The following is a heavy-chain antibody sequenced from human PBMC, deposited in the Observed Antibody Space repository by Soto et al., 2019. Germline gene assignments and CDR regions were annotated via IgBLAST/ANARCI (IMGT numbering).Heavy chain of an antibody. Sequence: PGGSLGLSCAASGFVYSTYAMHWVRLSPGKGLEWVSLIWNDGSKKYYVDSVKGRFTISRDNSQNTLNLQMDSLRADDTEVYFCVRGIPFQYSNNRFHWYFDLWGRGTQVTVSS. CDR2: IWNDGSKK. CDR1: GFVYSTYA. J-gene: IGHJ2*01. D-gene: IGHD5-12*01. V-gene: IGHV3-33*01. CDR3: VRGIPFQYSNNRFHWYFDL.